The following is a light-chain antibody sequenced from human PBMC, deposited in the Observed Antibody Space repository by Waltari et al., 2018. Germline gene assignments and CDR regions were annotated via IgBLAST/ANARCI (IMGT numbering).Light chain of an antibody. J-gene: IGKJ2*01. V-gene: IGKV1-9*01. CDR3: QQLNTYPRT. Sequence: IQLTQSPSSLSASVGDRVTITCRASQDISGYLAWYQQKPGQAPKVLIYAASTLQSGVPSRFSGSGSWTDFTLTISSLQPEDFATYYCQQLNTYPRTFGQGTKLEI. CDR1: QDISGY. CDR2: AAS.